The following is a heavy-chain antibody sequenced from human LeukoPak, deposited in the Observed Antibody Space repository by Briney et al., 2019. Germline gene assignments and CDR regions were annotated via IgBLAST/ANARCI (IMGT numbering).Heavy chain of an antibody. J-gene: IGHJ4*02. D-gene: IGHD3-22*01. V-gene: IGHV3-64D*06. Sequence: GGSLRLSCSASGFTFTGYAMHWVRQAPGKGLEHVSGISSNGGSTYYADSVKGRFTISRDDSKNTLYLQMSSLRAEDTAVYYCVKDEGNHDTSGYHGLAYWGQGTLVTVSS. CDR2: ISSNGGST. CDR1: GFTFTGYA. CDR3: VKDEGNHDTSGYHGLAY.